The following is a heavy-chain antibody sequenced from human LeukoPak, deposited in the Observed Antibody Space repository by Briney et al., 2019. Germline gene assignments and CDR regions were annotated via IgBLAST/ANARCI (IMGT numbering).Heavy chain of an antibody. D-gene: IGHD3-9*01. J-gene: IGHJ4*02. CDR2: INPNSGGT. CDR3: ASPGSSYDILTGPGYCDY. V-gene: IGHV1-2*02. Sequence: ASVKVSCKASGYTFTGYYMHWVRQAPGQGLEWMGWINPNSGGTNYAQKFQGRVTMTRDTSIRTAYMELSSPTSDDTAVYYCASPGSSYDILTGPGYCDYWGQGTLVTVSS. CDR1: GYTFTGYY.